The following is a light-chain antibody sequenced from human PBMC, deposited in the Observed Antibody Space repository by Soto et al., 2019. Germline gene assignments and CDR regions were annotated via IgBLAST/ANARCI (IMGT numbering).Light chain of an antibody. CDR3: QQRSSWMT. Sequence: IVLTQSPGTLSLSPGERATLSCRASQSVSSSYLAWYQQKPGQAPRLLIYDASTRATGVPARFSGSGSGTDFTLTISNLEPEDFALYYCQQRSSWMTFGQGTRLEIK. V-gene: IGKV3D-20*02. CDR1: QSVSSSY. J-gene: IGKJ5*01. CDR2: DAS.